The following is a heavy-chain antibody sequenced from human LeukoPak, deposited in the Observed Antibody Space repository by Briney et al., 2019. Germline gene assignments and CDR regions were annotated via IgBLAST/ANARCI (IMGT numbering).Heavy chain of an antibody. CDR1: GGSISSSSYY. Sequence: SETLSLTCTVSGGSISSSSYYWGWIRQPPGKGLEWIGSIYYSGSTYYNPSLKSRVTISVDTSKNQFSLKLSSVTAADTAVYYCAGPFSSIVVVPAAITDYWGQGTLVTVSS. CDR2: IYYSGST. D-gene: IGHD2-2*02. CDR3: AGPFSSIVVVPAAITDY. V-gene: IGHV4-39*01. J-gene: IGHJ4*02.